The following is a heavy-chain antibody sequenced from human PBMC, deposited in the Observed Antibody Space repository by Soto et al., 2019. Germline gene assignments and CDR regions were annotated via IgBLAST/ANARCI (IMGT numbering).Heavy chain of an antibody. CDR3: ARDRPPITVVAAPVGYYYGMDV. CDR2: IIPIFGTA. D-gene: IGHD2-15*01. J-gene: IGHJ6*02. CDR1: GGTFSSYA. V-gene: IGHV1-69*01. Sequence: QVQLVQSGAEVKKPGSSVKVSCKASGGTFSSYAISWVRQAPGQGLEWMGGIIPIFGTANYAQKFQGRVTITADESTSTAYMELSSLRSEDTAVYYCARDRPPITVVAAPVGYYYGMDVWGQGTTVTVSS.